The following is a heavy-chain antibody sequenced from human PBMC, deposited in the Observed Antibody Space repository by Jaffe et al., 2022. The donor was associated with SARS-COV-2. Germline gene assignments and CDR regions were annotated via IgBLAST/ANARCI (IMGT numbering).Heavy chain of an antibody. J-gene: IGHJ4*02. CDR3: AIIGPEPHYFDY. V-gene: IGHV1-46*01. Sequence: QVQLVQSGAEVKKPGASVKVSCKASGYTFTSYYMHWVRQAPGQGLEWMGIINPSGGSTSYAQKFQGRVTMTRDTSTSTVYMELSSLRSEDTAVYYCAIIGPEPHYFDYWGQGTLVTVSS. CDR2: INPSGGST. CDR1: GYTFTSYY.